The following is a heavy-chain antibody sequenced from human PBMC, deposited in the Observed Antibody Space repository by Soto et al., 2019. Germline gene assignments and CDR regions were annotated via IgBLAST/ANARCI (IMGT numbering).Heavy chain of an antibody. CDR3: AKGVRQWLVTSDFNY. D-gene: IGHD6-19*01. CDR1: GFTFSDYA. Sequence: VQLVESVVGVVQPGRSLRLSCSTSGFTFSDYAMHWVRQAPGKGLEWVAVVSHDGRNTHYADSVKGRFTISRDSSKNTVSLEITSLRAEDTAVYYCAKGVRQWLVTSDFNYWGQGALVTVSS. V-gene: IGHV3-30*18. J-gene: IGHJ4*02. CDR2: VSHDGRNT.